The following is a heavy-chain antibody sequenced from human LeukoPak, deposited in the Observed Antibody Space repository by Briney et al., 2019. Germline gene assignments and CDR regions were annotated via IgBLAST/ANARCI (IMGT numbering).Heavy chain of an antibody. V-gene: IGHV4-59*08. Sequence: SETLSLTCIVSGVSISDYQWSWTRQPPGKGLQWIGYMYNNGSTDYNPSLKGRVTISGDTSKNQFSLKLSSVTASDTALYYCATNAGPAALDAIDIWGLGTMVTVSS. J-gene: IGHJ3*02. CDR2: MYNNGST. D-gene: IGHD2-2*01. CDR3: ATNAGPAALDAIDI. CDR1: GVSISDYQ.